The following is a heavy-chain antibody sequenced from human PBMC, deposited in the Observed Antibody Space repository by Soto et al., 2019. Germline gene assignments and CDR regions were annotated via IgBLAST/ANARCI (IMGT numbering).Heavy chain of an antibody. CDR3: AKSKGYYYGMDV. J-gene: IGHJ6*02. CDR2: ISGSGGST. CDR1: GFTFSSYA. V-gene: IGHV3-23*01. Sequence: GGSLRLSCAASGFTFSSYAMSWVRQAPGKGLEWVSAISGSGGSTYYTDSVKGRFTISRDNSKNTLYLQMNSLRAEDTAVYYCAKSKGYYYGMDVWGQGTTVTVSS.